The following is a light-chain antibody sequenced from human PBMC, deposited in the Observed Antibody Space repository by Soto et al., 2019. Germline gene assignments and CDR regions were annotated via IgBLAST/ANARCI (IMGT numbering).Light chain of an antibody. J-gene: IGKJ1*01. CDR3: QQYGGSWT. CDR1: QTFGSNY. CDR2: GAS. V-gene: IGKV3-20*01. Sequence: EIVLTQSPGTLSLSPGESATLSCRASQTFGSNYLAWFQHKPGQAPRLLIYGASSRATGIPDRFSGSGSGTDFTLTISRVESEDFAVYYCQQYGGSWTFGQGTKVEIK.